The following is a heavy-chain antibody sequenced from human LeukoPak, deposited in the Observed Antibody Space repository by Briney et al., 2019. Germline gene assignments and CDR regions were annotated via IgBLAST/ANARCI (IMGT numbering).Heavy chain of an antibody. CDR1: QFIFSAYA. V-gene: IGHV3-23*01. CDR3: AKLRSAMATIMGDFDY. D-gene: IGHD5-24*01. J-gene: IGHJ4*02. Sequence: GGSLRLSCAASQFIFSAYAMSWVRQPPGKGLEWVSGITSSGGSTYYADSVRGRFTISRDNSKNTLSLQMNSLRVEDTAVYYCAKLRSAMATIMGDFDYWGQGTLVTVPS. CDR2: ITSSGGST.